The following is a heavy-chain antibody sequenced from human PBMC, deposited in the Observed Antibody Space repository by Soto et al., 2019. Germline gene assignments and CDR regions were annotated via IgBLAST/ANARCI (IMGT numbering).Heavy chain of an antibody. D-gene: IGHD5-12*01. CDR2: SRTKGNSYST. CDR1: GFSISDHY. Sequence: EVQLVESGGGLVQPGGSQRLSCAASGFSISDHYMDWVRQAPGKGLEWVGRSRTKGNSYSTEYAASVKGRFSISRDDSMKSLYLQMNSLKTEDTAMYYCARASRVIVALDYWGQGTLVTVSS. V-gene: IGHV3-72*01. CDR3: ARASRVIVALDY. J-gene: IGHJ4*02.